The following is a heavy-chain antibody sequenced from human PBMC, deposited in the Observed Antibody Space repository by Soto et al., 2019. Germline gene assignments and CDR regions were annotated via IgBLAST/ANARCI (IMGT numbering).Heavy chain of an antibody. D-gene: IGHD6-19*01. V-gene: IGHV3-23*01. CDR2: IIGSSGST. CDR3: VRRNGLTVAGIRHFDY. Sequence: MGWVPEAPVKGLEWVSTIIGSSGSTYFEASLKGRFTMSIDTSNNTLYLQMNRLRAEDTAVYFCVRRNGLTVAGIRHFDYWGPGTLVTVSS. J-gene: IGHJ4*02.